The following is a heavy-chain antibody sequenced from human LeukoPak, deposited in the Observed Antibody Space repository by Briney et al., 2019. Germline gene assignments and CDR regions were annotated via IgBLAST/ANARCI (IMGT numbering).Heavy chain of an antibody. J-gene: IGHJ6*02. V-gene: IGHV3-11*01. CDR3: ARWLQEYYDYGMDV. D-gene: IGHD5-24*01. CDR1: GFTFSDHY. Sequence: GSLLLSGTASGFTFSDHYMSWIRQAPGKGLEWVSYISSGGITIQYADSVKGRFTISRDNAKNSLYLQMNSLRAEDTAVYYCARWLQEYYDYGMDVWGQGTTVTVSS. CDR2: ISSGGITI.